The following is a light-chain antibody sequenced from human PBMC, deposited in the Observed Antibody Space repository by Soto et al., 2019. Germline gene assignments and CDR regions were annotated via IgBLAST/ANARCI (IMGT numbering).Light chain of an antibody. V-gene: IGKV1-9*01. Sequence: IPFNQSPSALSASEGDRVTITCRASQGISSYLGWYQQKPGKAPNLLIYDASTLHSGVPSRFSGGGSGTDFTLTISSLQPEDFATYYCQQSYSTPPRLTFGPGTKVDI. CDR2: DAS. CDR1: QGISSY. CDR3: QQSYSTPPRLT. J-gene: IGKJ3*01.